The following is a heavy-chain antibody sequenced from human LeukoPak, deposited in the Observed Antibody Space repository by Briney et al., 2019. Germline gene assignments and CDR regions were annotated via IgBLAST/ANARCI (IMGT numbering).Heavy chain of an antibody. CDR3: ANSYYYDSSGYYFDY. CDR2: IYYSGST. V-gene: IGHV4-39*01. J-gene: IGHJ4*02. Sequence: SETLSLTCTVSGGSISSSSYYWGWIRQPPGKGLEWIGSIYYSGSTYYNPSLKSRVNISVDTSKNQFSLKLSSVTAADTAVYYCANSYYYDSSGYYFDYWGQGTLVTVSS. CDR1: GGSISSSSYY. D-gene: IGHD3-22*01.